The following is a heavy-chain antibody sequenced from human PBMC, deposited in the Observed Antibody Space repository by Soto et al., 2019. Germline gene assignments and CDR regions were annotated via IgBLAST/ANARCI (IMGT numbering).Heavy chain of an antibody. Sequence: PGGSLRLSCAASGFTFSNAWMSWFRQAPGKGLEWVGRIKSKTDGGTTDYAAPVKGRFTISRDDSKNTLYLQMNSLKTEDTAVYYCTTDITRTWALLWFGVDYYYGMDVWGQGTTVTVSS. CDR1: GFTFSNAW. V-gene: IGHV3-15*01. CDR2: IKSKTDGGTT. J-gene: IGHJ6*02. CDR3: TTDITRTWALLWFGVDYYYGMDV. D-gene: IGHD3-10*01.